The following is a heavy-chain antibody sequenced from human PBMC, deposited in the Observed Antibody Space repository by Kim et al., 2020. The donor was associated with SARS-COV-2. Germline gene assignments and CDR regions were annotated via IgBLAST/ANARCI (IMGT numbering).Heavy chain of an antibody. D-gene: IGHD3-10*01. Sequence: GGSLRLSCAASGFTFRTYGFHWVRQAPGKGLEWVSVISSGGQKDYYGNSVKGRFTISRDNSENTLYLQMNSVRSEDTAVYYCAGDLKMDLRGGYYYYSGMSVWGRGTRVVVSS. CDR2: ISSGGQKD. CDR3: AGDLKMDLRGGYYYYSGMSV. CDR1: GFTFRTYG. V-gene: IGHV3-30*04. J-gene: IGHJ6*02.